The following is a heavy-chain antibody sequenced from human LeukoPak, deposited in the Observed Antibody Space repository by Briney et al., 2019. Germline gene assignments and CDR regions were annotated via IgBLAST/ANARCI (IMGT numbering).Heavy chain of an antibody. J-gene: IGHJ4*02. V-gene: IGHV4-30-2*01. CDR1: GGSISSGGYY. CDR2: IYHSGST. CDR3: ARHAESGTYYSGFDF. D-gene: IGHD1-26*01. Sequence: SETLSLTCTVSGGSISSGGYYWSWIRQPPGKGLEWIGYIYHSGSTYYNPSLKSRVTISVDTSKNQFSLKLSSVTAADTAVYCCARHAESGTYYSGFDFWGQGTLVTVSS.